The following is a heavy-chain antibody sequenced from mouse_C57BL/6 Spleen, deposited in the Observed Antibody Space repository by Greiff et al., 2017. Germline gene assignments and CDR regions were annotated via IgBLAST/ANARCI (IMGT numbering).Heavy chain of an antibody. CDR2: IYPGDGDT. J-gene: IGHJ2*01. CDR1: GYAFSSSW. Sequence: VKRQESGPELVKPGASVKISCKASGYAFSSSWMNWVKQRPGKGLEWIGRIYPGDGDTNYNGKFKGKATLTADKSSSTAYMQLSSLTSEDSAVYFCARWDYYGSFDYWGQGTTLTVSS. CDR3: ARWDYYGSFDY. V-gene: IGHV1-82*01. D-gene: IGHD1-1*01.